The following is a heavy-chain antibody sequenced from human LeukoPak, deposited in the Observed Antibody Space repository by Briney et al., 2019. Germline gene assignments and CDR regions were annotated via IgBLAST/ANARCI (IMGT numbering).Heavy chain of an antibody. CDR2: INPNSGGT. CDR3: ARDSEYDILTGRVVPSGMDV. Sequence: ASVKVSCKASGYTSTGYYMHWVRQAPGQGLEWMGWINPNSGGTNYAQKFQGRVTMTRDTSISTAYMELSRLRSDDTAVYYCARDSEYDILTGRVVPSGMDVWGQGTTVTVSS. V-gene: IGHV1-2*02. CDR1: GYTSTGYY. D-gene: IGHD3-9*01. J-gene: IGHJ6*02.